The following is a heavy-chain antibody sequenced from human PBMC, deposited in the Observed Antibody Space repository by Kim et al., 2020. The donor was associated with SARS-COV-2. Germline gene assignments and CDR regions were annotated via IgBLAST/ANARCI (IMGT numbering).Heavy chain of an antibody. V-gene: IGHV3-23*01. D-gene: IGHD1-26*01. Sequence: GSGKGRFTIARANSKNTLELQMNSLRAEDTAVYYCAKDLALGSPWGFDPWGQGTLVTVSS. CDR3: AKDLALGSPWGFDP. J-gene: IGHJ5*02.